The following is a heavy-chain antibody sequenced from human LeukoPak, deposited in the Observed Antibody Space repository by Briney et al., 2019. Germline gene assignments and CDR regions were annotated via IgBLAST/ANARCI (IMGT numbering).Heavy chain of an antibody. J-gene: IGHJ4*02. V-gene: IGHV3-74*01. CDR3: ARGRGTYYDFWSGYQIDY. CDR1: GFTFGSYW. Sequence: GGSLRLSCAASGFTFGSYWMHWVRQAPGKGLVWVSRINSDGSSTRYADSVKGRFTISRDNAKNTLYPQMNSLRTEDTAVYYCARGRGTYYDFWSGYQIDYWGQGTLVTVSS. D-gene: IGHD3-3*01. CDR2: INSDGSST.